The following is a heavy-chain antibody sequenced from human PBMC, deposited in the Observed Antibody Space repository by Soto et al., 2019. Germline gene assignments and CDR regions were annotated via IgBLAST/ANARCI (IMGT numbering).Heavy chain of an antibody. CDR2: ISGSGGST. D-gene: IGHD3-10*01. Sequence: EVQLLESGGGLVQPGGSLRLSCEVSGFTFSSYAMSWVRQAPGKGLEWVSTISGSGGSTYYADSVKGRFTISRDNSKNRLYVHVHTLNAGDKALYYCAKAWGSGSHYTHLDPWGQGTLVTVSS. J-gene: IGHJ5*02. V-gene: IGHV3-23*01. CDR1: GFTFSSYA. CDR3: AKAWGSGSHYTHLDP.